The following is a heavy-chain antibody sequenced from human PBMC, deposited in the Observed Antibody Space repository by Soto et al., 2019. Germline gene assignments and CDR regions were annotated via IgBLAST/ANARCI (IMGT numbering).Heavy chain of an antibody. D-gene: IGHD5-18*01. CDR2: IYPGDSDT. CDR1: GYSFTSYW. CDR3: AINAGYSYDKYYYYGMDV. V-gene: IGHV5-51*01. J-gene: IGHJ6*02. Sequence: PGESLKISCKGSGYSFTSYWIGWVRQMPGKGLEWMGIIYPGDSDTRYSPSFQGQVTISADKSISTAYLQWSSLKASDTAMYYCAINAGYSYDKYYYYGMDVWGQGTTVTVSS.